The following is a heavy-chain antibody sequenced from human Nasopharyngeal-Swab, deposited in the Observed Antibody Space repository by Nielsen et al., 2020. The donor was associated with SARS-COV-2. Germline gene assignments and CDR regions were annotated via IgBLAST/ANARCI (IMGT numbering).Heavy chain of an antibody. Sequence: GGSLRLSCAASGFTFSDYYMSWIRQAPGKGLEWVSYISSSSSYTNYADSVKGRFTIPRDNAKNSLYLQMNSLRAEDTAVYYCAVHDFSYYGMDVWGQGTTVTVSS. CDR3: AVHDFSYYGMDV. D-gene: IGHD3-3*01. J-gene: IGHJ6*02. V-gene: IGHV3-11*03. CDR2: ISSSSSYT. CDR1: GFTFSDYY.